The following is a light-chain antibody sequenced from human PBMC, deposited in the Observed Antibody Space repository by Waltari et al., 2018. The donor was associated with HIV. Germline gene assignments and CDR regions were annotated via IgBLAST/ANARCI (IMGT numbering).Light chain of an antibody. J-gene: IGLJ3*02. CDR2: DNT. CDR1: SYNIGSNY. Sequence: QSGLTQPPSVSAAPGQKVTISCSGSSYNIGSNYISWYQQLPGTTPRLLIFDNTERPSVLPDRFSGSKSGASATLDRTGLQIGYEAFCYCGTWDNNMSVVVFGGGTNLTVL. V-gene: IGLV1-51*01. CDR3: GTWDNNMSVVV.